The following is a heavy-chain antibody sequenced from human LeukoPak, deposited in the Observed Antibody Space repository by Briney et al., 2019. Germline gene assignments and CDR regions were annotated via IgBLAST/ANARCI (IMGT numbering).Heavy chain of an antibody. J-gene: IGHJ3*02. D-gene: IGHD1-26*01. CDR3: ARIGNGAFDI. CDR2: ISAYDGDT. CDR1: GYTFISNG. Sequence: ASVKVSCKASGYTFISNGITWVRQAPGQGLEWMGWISAYDGDTNYAQKFQDRVTMTTDTSTRTASMELRSLRSDDTAVYYCARIGNGAFDIWGQGTMVTVSS. V-gene: IGHV1-18*01.